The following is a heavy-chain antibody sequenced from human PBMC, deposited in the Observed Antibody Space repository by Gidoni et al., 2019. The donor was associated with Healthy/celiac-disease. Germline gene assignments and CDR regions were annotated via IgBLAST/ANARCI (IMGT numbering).Heavy chain of an antibody. Sequence: EVQLVESGGGLVQPGGSLRLSCAASGFTFSSYGRSWVRQAPGKGLEWVANRKQDGSEKYYGDSVKGRFTISRDNAKNSLYLQMNSLRAEDTAVYYCARGLLVSEYGSGSATFDYWGQGTLVTVSS. D-gene: IGHD3-10*01. V-gene: IGHV3-7*04. CDR1: GFTFSSYG. J-gene: IGHJ4*02. CDR3: ARGLLVSEYGSGSATFDY. CDR2: RKQDGSEK.